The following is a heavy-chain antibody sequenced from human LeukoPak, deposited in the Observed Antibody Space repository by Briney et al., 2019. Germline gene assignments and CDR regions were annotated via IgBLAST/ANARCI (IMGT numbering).Heavy chain of an antibody. CDR2: MNPNSGNT. V-gene: IGHV1-8*01. CDR1: GYTFSSYD. J-gene: IGHJ6*02. CDR3: ARIMRAYYYYGMDV. Sequence: ASVKVSCKASGYTFSSYDINWVRQATGQGLEWMGWMNPNSGNTGYAQKFQGRVTMTRNTSISTAYMELSSLRSEDTAVYYCARIMRAYYYYGMDVWGQGTTVTVSS.